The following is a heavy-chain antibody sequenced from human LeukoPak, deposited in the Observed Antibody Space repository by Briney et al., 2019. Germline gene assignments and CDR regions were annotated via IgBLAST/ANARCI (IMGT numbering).Heavy chain of an antibody. D-gene: IGHD6-6*01. J-gene: IGHJ5*02. CDR3: ARMYSSSSRGSYNWFDP. Sequence: SETLSLTCTVSGGSISSSSYYWGWIRQPPGKGLEWIGSIYYSGSTYYNPSLKSRVTISVDTSKNQFSLKLSSVTAADTAVYYCARMYSSSSRGSYNWFDPWGQGTLVTVSS. CDR1: GGSISSSSYY. V-gene: IGHV4-39*07. CDR2: IYYSGST.